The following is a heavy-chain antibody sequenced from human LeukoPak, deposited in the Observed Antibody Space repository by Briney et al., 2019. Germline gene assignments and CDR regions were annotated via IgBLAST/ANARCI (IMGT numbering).Heavy chain of an antibody. V-gene: IGHV3-7*01. J-gene: IGHJ4*02. D-gene: IGHD5-18*01. Sequence: GGSLRLSCAASGFTFSNYWTSWVRQAPGKGLEWVANIKQDGSEKYYVDSVKGRFTISRDNAKNSLFLQMNSLRAEDTAVYYCAREVNSYGLNWGQGTLVTVSS. CDR3: AREVNSYGLN. CDR1: GFTFSNYW. CDR2: IKQDGSEK.